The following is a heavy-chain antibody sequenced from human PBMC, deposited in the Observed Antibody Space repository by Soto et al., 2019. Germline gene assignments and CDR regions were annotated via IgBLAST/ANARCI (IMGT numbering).Heavy chain of an antibody. CDR2: MNPSNGNA. J-gene: IGHJ4*02. Sequence: ASVKLSWKASGYTLSAYYINWVLQATGKGLECMGWMNPSNGNAGYAQKFQGKLTMTSNTSISTAYMELSSLRSDATAVYFCARRKERSGTNYFDSWGQGSLGTLSS. CDR3: ARRKERSGTNYFDS. D-gene: IGHD6-25*01. V-gene: IGHV1-8*01. CDR1: GYTLSAYY.